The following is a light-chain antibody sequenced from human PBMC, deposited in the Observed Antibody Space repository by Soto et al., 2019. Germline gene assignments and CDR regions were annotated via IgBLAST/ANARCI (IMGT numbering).Light chain of an antibody. CDR3: QQHSNWPLT. CDR1: QSISSN. V-gene: IGKV3D-15*01. Sequence: EIVMTQSPATLSVSPGERATLSCRASQSISSNLAWYQQKPGQAPRLLIYAASNRATGIPVRFSGSGSGADFTLTISSLEPEDFTVYYCQQHSNWPLTFGGGTKVDIK. J-gene: IGKJ4*01. CDR2: AAS.